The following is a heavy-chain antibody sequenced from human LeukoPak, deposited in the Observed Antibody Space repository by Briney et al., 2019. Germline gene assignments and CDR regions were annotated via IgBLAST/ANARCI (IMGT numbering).Heavy chain of an antibody. CDR3: ATDIAPYNWNGDAFDI. CDR2: FDPEDGET. D-gene: IGHD1-20*01. CDR1: GYTLTELS. Sequence: ASVKVSCKVSGYTLTELSMHWVRQAPGKGFEWMGGFDPEDGETICAQKFQGRVTMTEDTSTDTAYMELSSLRSEDTAVYYCATDIAPYNWNGDAFDIWGQGTMVAVSS. J-gene: IGHJ3*02. V-gene: IGHV1-24*01.